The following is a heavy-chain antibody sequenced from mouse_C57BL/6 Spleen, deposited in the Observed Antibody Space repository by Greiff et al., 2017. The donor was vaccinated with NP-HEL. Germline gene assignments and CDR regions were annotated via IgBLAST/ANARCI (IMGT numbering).Heavy chain of an antibody. V-gene: IGHV1-50*01. CDR2: IDPSDSYT. CDR1: GYTFTSYW. Sequence: QVQLQQPGAELVKPGASVKLSCKASGYTFTSYWMQWVKQRPGQGLEWIGEIDPSDSYTNYNQKFKGKATLTVDTSSSTAYMQLSSLTSEDSAVYYCARGGGSSRAWFAYWGQGTLVTVSA. J-gene: IGHJ3*01. CDR3: ARGGGSSRAWFAY. D-gene: IGHD1-1*01.